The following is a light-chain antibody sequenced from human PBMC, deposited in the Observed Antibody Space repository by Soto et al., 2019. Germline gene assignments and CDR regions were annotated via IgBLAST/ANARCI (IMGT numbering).Light chain of an antibody. Sequence: QSVLTQPPSASATPGQRVIISGSGSNSNIGSNSVNWYQQLPETAPKLRIHSYNKRPSGVPDRFCGYKPVTSASLAISGFQSEDEADYYCAAWDDRLNGWVFGGGTKVTVL. CDR3: AAWDDRLNGWV. CDR1: NSNIGSNS. CDR2: SYN. J-gene: IGLJ3*02. V-gene: IGLV1-44*01.